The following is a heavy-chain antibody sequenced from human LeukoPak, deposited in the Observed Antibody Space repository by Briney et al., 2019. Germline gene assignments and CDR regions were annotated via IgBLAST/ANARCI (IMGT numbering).Heavy chain of an antibody. CDR3: ARGDSSGYVCDY. D-gene: IGHD3-22*01. CDR2: ISSSSSYI. CDR1: GFTFSRYA. V-gene: IGHV3-21*06. Sequence: GGSLRLSCAASGFTFSRYAMSWVRQAPGKGLEWVSSISSSSSYIYYADSVKGRFTISRDNAKNSLYVQMDSLRAEDTAVYYCARGDSSGYVCDYWGQGTLVTVSS. J-gene: IGHJ4*02.